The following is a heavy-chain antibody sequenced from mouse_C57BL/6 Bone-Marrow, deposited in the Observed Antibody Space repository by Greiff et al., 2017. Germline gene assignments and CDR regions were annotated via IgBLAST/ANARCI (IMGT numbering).Heavy chain of an antibody. CDR1: GFTFSSYG. V-gene: IGHV5-6*02. CDR3: ARHYYAMDY. J-gene: IGHJ4*01. CDR2: ISSGGSYT. Sequence: EVKLIESGGDLVKPGGSLKLSCAASGFTFSSYGMSWVRQTPDTRLEWVATISSGGSYTYYPDSVKGRFTISRDNAKNTLYLQMSSLKSEDTSMYYCARHYYAMDYWGQGTSVTVSS.